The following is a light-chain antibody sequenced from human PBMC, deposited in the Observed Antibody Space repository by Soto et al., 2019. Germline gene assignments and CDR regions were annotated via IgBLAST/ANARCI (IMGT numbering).Light chain of an antibody. CDR3: QQYGDLPT. V-gene: IGKV3D-20*01. J-gene: IGKJ5*01. CDR2: DAS. Sequence: EILWRQSPCTLSLSPVERGTRSWGASQAVSSGYLAWYQQKPGLAPTLLIYDASSRATGIPDRISGSGSGTDFTLTISRLEPEDFAVYYCQQYGDLPTFGQGTRLEIK. CDR1: QAVSSGY.